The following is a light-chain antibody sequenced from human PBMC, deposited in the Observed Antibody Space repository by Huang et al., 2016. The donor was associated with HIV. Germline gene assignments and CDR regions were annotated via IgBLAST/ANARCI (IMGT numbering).Light chain of an antibody. J-gene: IGKJ2*01. Sequence: EIVLTQSPGTLSLSPGERATLSCRASETVTSGSLAWYQQKPGQAPRLLIFGSSTRATGIPDRFTGSGSGTDFTLTITRLEREDFAMYYCQQYGGSPRTFGQGTKLELK. CDR1: ETVTSGS. CDR3: QQYGGSPRT. V-gene: IGKV3-20*01. CDR2: GSS.